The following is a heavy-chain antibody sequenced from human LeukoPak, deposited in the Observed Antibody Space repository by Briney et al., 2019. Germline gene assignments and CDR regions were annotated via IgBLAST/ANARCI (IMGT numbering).Heavy chain of an antibody. Sequence: PSETLSLTCAVYGGSFSGFHWTWIRQPPGEGLEWIGEINHSGSTNYNPSLKSRVTISVDTSKNQFSLKLSSVTAADTAVYYCARVPGYCTNGVCYYWFDPWGQGTLVTVSS. D-gene: IGHD2-8*01. CDR1: GGSFSGFH. V-gene: IGHV4-34*01. CDR2: INHSGST. CDR3: ARVPGYCTNGVCYYWFDP. J-gene: IGHJ5*02.